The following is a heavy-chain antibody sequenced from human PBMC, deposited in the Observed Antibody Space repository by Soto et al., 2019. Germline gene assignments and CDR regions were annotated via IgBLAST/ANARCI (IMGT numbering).Heavy chain of an antibody. J-gene: IGHJ4*02. D-gene: IGHD4-17*01. CDR1: GFTFSSYS. CDR3: ARATTVTTVENRRESRKNDY. V-gene: IGHV3-48*02. Sequence: GGSLRLSCAASGFTFSSYSMNWVRQAPGKGLEWVSYISSSSSTIYYADSVKGRFTISRDNAKNSLYLQMNSLRDEDTAVYYCARATTVTTVENRRESRKNDYWGQGTLVTVSS. CDR2: ISSSSSTI.